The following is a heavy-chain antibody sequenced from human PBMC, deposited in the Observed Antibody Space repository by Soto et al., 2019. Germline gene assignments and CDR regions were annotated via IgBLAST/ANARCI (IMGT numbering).Heavy chain of an antibody. Sequence: PGGSLRLSCAASGFTFSSYGMHWVRQAPGKGLEWVAVIWYDGSNKYYADSVKGRFTISRDNSKNTLYLQMNSLRAEDTAVYYCAKLKYYDSSGYLDYWGQGTLVTVSS. CDR2: IWYDGSNK. D-gene: IGHD3-22*01. CDR3: AKLKYYDSSGYLDY. CDR1: GFTFSSYG. V-gene: IGHV3-33*06. J-gene: IGHJ4*02.